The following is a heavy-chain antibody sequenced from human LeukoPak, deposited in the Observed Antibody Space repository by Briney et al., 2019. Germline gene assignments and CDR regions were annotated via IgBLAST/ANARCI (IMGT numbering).Heavy chain of an antibody. V-gene: IGHV3-21*01. CDR2: ISSSSSYI. Sequence: NAGGSLRLSCAASGFTFSSYSMNWVRQAPGKGLEWVSSISSSSSYIYYADSVKGRFTISRDNAKSSLYLQMNSLRAEDTAVYYCARGITIFGVVIDYWGQGTLVTVSS. CDR3: ARGITIFGVVIDY. D-gene: IGHD3-3*01. J-gene: IGHJ4*02. CDR1: GFTFSSYS.